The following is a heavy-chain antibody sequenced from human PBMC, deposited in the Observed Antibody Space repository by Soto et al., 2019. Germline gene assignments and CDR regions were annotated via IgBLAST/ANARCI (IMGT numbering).Heavy chain of an antibody. CDR2: LYYTGST. D-gene: IGHD3-3*01. Sequence: SETLSLTCNVSVGSISDFYWSWIRQSPGKRLEWIGYLYYTGSTNYNPALKSRVTISLDTSKNQFSLQVRSVTAADTAVYYCARGGGYDFRSSQAPPIDVWGQGTTVTVS. CDR1: VGSISDFY. J-gene: IGHJ6*02. CDR3: ARGGGYDFRSSQAPPIDV. V-gene: IGHV4-59*01.